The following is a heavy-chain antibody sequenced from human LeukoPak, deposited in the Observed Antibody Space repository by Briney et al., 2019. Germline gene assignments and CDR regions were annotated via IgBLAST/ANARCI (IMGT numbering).Heavy chain of an antibody. Sequence: SETLSLTCTVSGGSVSSYYWSWIRQPPGKGLEWIGYIYYGGSTNYNPSLKSRVTISVDTSKNQFSLKLSSVTAADTAVYHCARDNWNYGSSMDVWGQGTTVTVSS. CDR1: GGSVSSYY. V-gene: IGHV4-59*02. J-gene: IGHJ6*02. D-gene: IGHD1-7*01. CDR2: IYYGGST. CDR3: ARDNWNYGSSMDV.